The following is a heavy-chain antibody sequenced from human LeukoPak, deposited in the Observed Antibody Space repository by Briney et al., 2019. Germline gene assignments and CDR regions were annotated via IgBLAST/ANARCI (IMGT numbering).Heavy chain of an antibody. CDR1: GFTFTNYP. J-gene: IGHJ4*02. CDR2: ISSNGIST. CDR3: AKTHETDSSALDY. D-gene: IGHD6-6*01. V-gene: IGHV3-64D*06. Sequence: GGSLRLSCSASGFTFTNYPMHWVRQAPGKGLEFVSSISSNGISTYYADSVKGRFTISRDNAKNSLYLQMNSLRAEDTALYYCAKTHETDSSALDYWGQGTLVTVSS.